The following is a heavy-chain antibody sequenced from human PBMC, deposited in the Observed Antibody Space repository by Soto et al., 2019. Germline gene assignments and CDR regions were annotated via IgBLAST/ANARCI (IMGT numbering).Heavy chain of an antibody. Sequence: PSETLSLTCTVSGGSISSYYCSWIRQAAGKGLEWIGRIDTSGTTNYNPSLRSRVTMSVDASKNQFSLNLSSVTAADTAVYFCARGPRGYVYYHGMDVWGQGPRSPSP. D-gene: IGHD3-16*01. J-gene: IGHJ6*02. V-gene: IGHV4-4*07. CDR1: GGSISSYY. CDR3: ARGPRGYVYYHGMDV. CDR2: IDTSGTT.